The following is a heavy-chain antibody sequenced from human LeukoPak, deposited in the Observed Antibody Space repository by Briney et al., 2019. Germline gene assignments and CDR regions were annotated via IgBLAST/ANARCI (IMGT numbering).Heavy chain of an antibody. CDR2: INYSGNG. D-gene: IGHD4-17*01. V-gene: IGHV4-39*01. CDR1: GRSIGGSSYY. Sequence: PSETLSLTCAVSGRSIGGSSYYWGWIRQPPGKGLEWIGSINYSGNGYYNPSLKGRLTMSVDTSKNHSSLKLTSVTAADSGLYYCARHLTTWGDNWGQGTVVIVSS. CDR3: ARHLTTWGDN. J-gene: IGHJ4*02.